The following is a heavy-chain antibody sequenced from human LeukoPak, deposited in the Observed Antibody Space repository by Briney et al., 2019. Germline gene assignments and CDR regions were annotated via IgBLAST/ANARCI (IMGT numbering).Heavy chain of an antibody. V-gene: IGHV1-46*01. CDR1: GYTFTSYY. D-gene: IGHD2/OR15-2a*01. CDR2: INPSGGST. J-gene: IGHJ6*03. CDR3: ARASFNYYYYMDV. Sequence: ASVKVSCKASGYTFTSYYMHWVRQAPGQGLEWMGIINPSGGSTSYAQKFQGRVTMTRDMSTRTVYMELSSLRSEDTAVYYCARASFNYYYYMDVWGKGTTVTISS.